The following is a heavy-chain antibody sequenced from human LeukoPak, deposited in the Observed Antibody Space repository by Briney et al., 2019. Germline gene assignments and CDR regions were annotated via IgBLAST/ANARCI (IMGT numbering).Heavy chain of an antibody. CDR3: ARAPYTSGFYFFDP. J-gene: IGHJ5*02. CDR2: INHSGST. CDR1: GGSFSGYY. Sequence: PSETLSLTCAVYGGSFSGYYWSWIRQPPGKGLEWIGEINHSGSTNYNPSLKSRATISVDTSKNQFSLKLSSVTAADTAVYCCARAPYTSGFYFFDPWGQGTLVTVSS. V-gene: IGHV4-34*01. D-gene: IGHD3-22*01.